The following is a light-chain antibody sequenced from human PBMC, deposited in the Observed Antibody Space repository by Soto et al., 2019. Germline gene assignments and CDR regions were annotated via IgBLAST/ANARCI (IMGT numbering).Light chain of an antibody. J-gene: IGLJ1*01. V-gene: IGLV2-14*03. Sequence: QSALTQPASVSGSPGQSITISCTGTSSDIGHYDYGSWYQQHPGKAPKLMIYHVTYRPSGVSNRYSGSKPGNSASLTISGLQADDEADYYCCSLTTSHTYVFGSGTKLTVL. CDR1: SSDIGHYDY. CDR2: HVT. CDR3: CSLTTSHTYV.